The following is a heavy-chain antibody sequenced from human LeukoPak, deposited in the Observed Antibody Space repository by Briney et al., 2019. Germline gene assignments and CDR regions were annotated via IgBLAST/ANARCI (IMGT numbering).Heavy chain of an antibody. D-gene: IGHD3-22*01. V-gene: IGHV4-30-2*01. Sequence: SETLSLTCTVSGGSISSGGYSWSWIRQPPGKGLEWIGYIYHSGSTYYNPSLKSRVTISVDRSKNQFSLKLSSVTAADTAVYYCASSLHYDSSGYYSAYAFDIWGQGTMVTVSS. J-gene: IGHJ3*02. CDR1: GGSISSGGYS. CDR3: ASSLHYDSSGYYSAYAFDI. CDR2: IYHSGST.